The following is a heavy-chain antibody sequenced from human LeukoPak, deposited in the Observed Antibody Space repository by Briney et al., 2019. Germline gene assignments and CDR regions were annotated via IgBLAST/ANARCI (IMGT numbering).Heavy chain of an antibody. CDR1: GFTFSSYA. CDR3: AKGTRSSSWFHFDY. D-gene: IGHD6-13*01. CDR2: ISGDGGDT. J-gene: IGHJ4*02. V-gene: IGHV3-23*01. Sequence: GGSLRLSCVASGFTFSSYAMNWVRQAPGKGLEWVSTISGDGGDTHYADSVRGRFTISRANSKNTLFMQMNSLRAEDTAVYYCAKGTRSSSWFHFDYWGQGTLVTVSS.